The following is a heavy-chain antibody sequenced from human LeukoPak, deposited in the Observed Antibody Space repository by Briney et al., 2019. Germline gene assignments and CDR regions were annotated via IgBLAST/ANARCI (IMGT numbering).Heavy chain of an antibody. Sequence: PGGSLRLSCAASGFTFSSYWMHWVRQAPGKGLVWVSRIYSDESGTNYADSVKGRFTISRDSAKNTLYLQMNNLSAEDTAVYYCARGDCSSTSCYTGYFYFMDVWGKGTTVTVSS. CDR3: ARGDCSSTSCYTGYFYFMDV. J-gene: IGHJ6*03. CDR1: GFTFSSYW. V-gene: IGHV3-74*01. CDR2: IYSDESGT. D-gene: IGHD2-2*02.